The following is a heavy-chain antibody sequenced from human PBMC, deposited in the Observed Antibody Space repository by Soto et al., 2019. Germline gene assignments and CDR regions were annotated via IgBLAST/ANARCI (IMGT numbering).Heavy chain of an antibody. CDR3: ARGRYGDY. Sequence: QVHLVQSGAEVKKPGASVKVSCKGSGYAFTTYGITWVRQAPGQGLEWMGWISAHNGNTNYAQKLQGRVTVTRDTSTTTAYMERRGLRSDDTAVYYCARGRYGDYWGQGALSPSPQ. CDR1: GYAFTTYG. J-gene: IGHJ4*02. CDR2: ISAHNGNT. D-gene: IGHD1-1*01. V-gene: IGHV1-18*01.